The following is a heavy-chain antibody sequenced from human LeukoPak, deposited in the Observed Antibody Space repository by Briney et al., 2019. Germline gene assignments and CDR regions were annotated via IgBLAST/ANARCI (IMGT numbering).Heavy chain of an antibody. D-gene: IGHD3-22*01. Sequence: GGSLRLSCAASGFVFSSYGIHWVRQAPGKGLEWVSFIRFDGTTQYYADSVKGRFTISRDNSKFTVHLLMTSLRPEDTAVYYCSKGSNYDSSGYFNWGQGTLVTVSS. V-gene: IGHV3-30*02. J-gene: IGHJ4*02. CDR2: IRFDGTTQ. CDR3: SKGSNYDSSGYFN. CDR1: GFVFSSYG.